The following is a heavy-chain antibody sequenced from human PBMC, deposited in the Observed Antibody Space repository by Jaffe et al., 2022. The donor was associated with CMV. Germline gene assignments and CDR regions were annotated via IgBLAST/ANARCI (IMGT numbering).Heavy chain of an antibody. Sequence: QLQLQESGPGLVKASETLSLTCTVSGGSISSNSHYWGWIRQPPGKGLEWIGSIFYTGNINQNPSLKSRVSISIDTSKNEFSLKIRSVTATDTAVYFCARRPTYCSTTNNCFSLDVWGQGTTVTVSS. V-gene: IGHV4-39*01. J-gene: IGHJ6*02. CDR2: IFYTGNI. D-gene: IGHD2-2*01. CDR1: GGSISSNSHY. CDR3: ARRPTYCSTTNNCFSLDV.